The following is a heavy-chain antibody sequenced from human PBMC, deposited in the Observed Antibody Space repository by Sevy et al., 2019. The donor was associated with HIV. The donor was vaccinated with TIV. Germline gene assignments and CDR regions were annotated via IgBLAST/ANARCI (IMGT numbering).Heavy chain of an antibody. CDR1: GFTFSSYD. J-gene: IGHJ4*02. V-gene: IGHV3-30*03. Sequence: GGSLRLSCAASGFTFSSYDMHWVRQAPGKGLEWVAIILHDGSYREYVDSVRGRFTMSRDNSKNTMYLQMNGLSIEDTAVYYCVRAIGVASSYWGQGTLVTVSS. CDR2: ILHDGSYR. CDR3: VRAIGVASSY. D-gene: IGHD6-19*01.